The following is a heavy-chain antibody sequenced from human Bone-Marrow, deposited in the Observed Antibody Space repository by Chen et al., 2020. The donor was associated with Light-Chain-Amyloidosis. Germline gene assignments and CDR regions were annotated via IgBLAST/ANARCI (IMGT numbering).Heavy chain of an antibody. CDR3: AKSPRYSTGRFDY. CDR1: GFSFDDYA. J-gene: IGHJ4*02. Sequence: EVQLVESGGGVVQPGGSLTLSCAASGFSFDDYAMHWVRQAPGKGLEWGSLIVGDGRSTDYADSVKCRFTSSRDNNKNSLSLQMNSLKSEDTALYYCAKSPRYSTGRFDYWGQGTLVTVAS. D-gene: IGHD2-8*02. V-gene: IGHV3-43*02. CDR2: IVGDGRST.